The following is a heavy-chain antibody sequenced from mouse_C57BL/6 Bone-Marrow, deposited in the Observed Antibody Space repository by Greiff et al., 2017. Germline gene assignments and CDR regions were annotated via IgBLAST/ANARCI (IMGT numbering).Heavy chain of an antibody. V-gene: IGHV14-4*01. J-gene: IGHJ4*01. CDR1: GFNIKDDY. CDR2: IDPENGDT. CDR3: TTPDYYAMDY. Sequence: EVNVVESGAELVRPGASVKLSCTASGFNIKDDYMHWVKQRPEQGLEWIGWIDPENGDTEYASKFQGKATITADTSSNTAYLQLSSLTSEDTAVYYCTTPDYYAMDYWGQGTSVTVSS.